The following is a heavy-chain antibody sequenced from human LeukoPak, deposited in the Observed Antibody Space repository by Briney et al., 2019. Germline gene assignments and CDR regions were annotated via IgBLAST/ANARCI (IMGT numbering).Heavy chain of an antibody. Sequence: PGGSLRLSCAASGFTFSSYWMSWVRQAPGKGLEWVANIKQDGSEKYYVDSVKGRFTISRDNAKNSLYPQMNSLRAEDTAVYYCARALNGYSYGYYDYWGQGTLVTVSS. CDR2: IKQDGSEK. D-gene: IGHD5-18*01. J-gene: IGHJ4*02. CDR1: GFTFSSYW. CDR3: ARALNGYSYGYYDY. V-gene: IGHV3-7*01.